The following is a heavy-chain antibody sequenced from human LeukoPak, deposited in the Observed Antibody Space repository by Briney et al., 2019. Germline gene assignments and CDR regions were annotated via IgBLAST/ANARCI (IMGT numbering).Heavy chain of an antibody. V-gene: IGHV4-4*02. CDR2: IYHSGST. CDR3: ASRLGYSSGWYRAEAEYFQH. J-gene: IGHJ1*01. CDR1: GGSISSSNW. D-gene: IGHD6-19*01. Sequence: SGTLSLTCAVSGGSISSSNWWSWVRQPPGKGLEWIGEIYHSGSTNYNPSLKSRVTISVDKSKNQLSLKLSSVTAADTAVYYCASRLGYSSGWYRAEAEYFQHWGQGTLVTVSS.